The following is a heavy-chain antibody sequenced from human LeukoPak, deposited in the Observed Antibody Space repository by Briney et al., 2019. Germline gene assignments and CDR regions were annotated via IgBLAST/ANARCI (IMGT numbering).Heavy chain of an antibody. J-gene: IGHJ5*02. CDR1: GFTFSSYW. D-gene: IGHD2-15*01. V-gene: IGHV3-7*01. CDR3: TRWARYCSSGSCYSWFDP. CDR2: MKIEGSEE. Sequence: GGSLRLSCVASGFTFSSYWMSWVRQAPGKGLEWVANMKIEGSEEYYVDSVKGRFTISRDNAKSSLYLQMNSLRVDDTAVYYCTRWARYCSSGSCYSWFDPWGPGTLVTVSS.